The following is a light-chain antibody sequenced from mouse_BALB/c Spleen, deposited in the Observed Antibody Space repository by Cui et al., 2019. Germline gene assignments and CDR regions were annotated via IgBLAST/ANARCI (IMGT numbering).Light chain of an antibody. J-gene: IGKJ1*01. V-gene: IGKV4-55*01. Sequence: IVLTQSPAIMSASPGEKVTMTCSASSIVSYMYCYQQKPGSSPRLLIYDTSNLASGVPVRFSGSGSGTSYSLTISRMEAEDAATYYCQQWSSYPRTFGGGTKLEIK. CDR3: QQWSSYPRT. CDR2: DTS. CDR1: SIVSY.